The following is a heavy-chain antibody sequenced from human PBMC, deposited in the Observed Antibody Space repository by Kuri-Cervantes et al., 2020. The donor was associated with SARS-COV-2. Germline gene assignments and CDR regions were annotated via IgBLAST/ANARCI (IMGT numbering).Heavy chain of an antibody. CDR3: AKGISRGSEYQLPDDY. D-gene: IGHD2-2*01. J-gene: IGHJ4*02. Sequence: GGSLRLSCAASGFTFSFFGMHWVRQAPGKGLEWVALIQHDGNNKYYADSVKGRFTISRDNSKNTLYLQMNSLRAEDTAVYYCAKGISRGSEYQLPDDYRGQGTLVTVSS. V-gene: IGHV3-30*02. CDR2: IQHDGNNK. CDR1: GFTFSFFG.